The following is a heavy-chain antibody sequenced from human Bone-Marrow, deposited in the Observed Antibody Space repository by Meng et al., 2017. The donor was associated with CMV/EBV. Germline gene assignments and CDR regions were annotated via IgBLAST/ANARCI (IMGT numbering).Heavy chain of an antibody. CDR3: ARAAALNWFDP. CDR1: GFTFSNYD. Sequence: GGSLRLSCAASGFTFSNYDMHCVRQTTGKGLQWVSTIGTADDTYYPGSVKGRFTISRENAKNSLYLQMNSLRAGDTAVYYCARAAALNWFDPWGQGTLVTVSS. D-gene: IGHD6-25*01. J-gene: IGHJ5*02. CDR2: IGTADDT. V-gene: IGHV3-13*01.